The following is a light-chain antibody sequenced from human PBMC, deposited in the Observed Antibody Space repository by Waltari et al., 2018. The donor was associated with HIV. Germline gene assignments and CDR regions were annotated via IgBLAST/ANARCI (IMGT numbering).Light chain of an antibody. V-gene: IGLV1-44*01. CDR3: AAWDDSLDGPV. CDR1: SSNIGRHA. J-gene: IGLJ2*01. Sequence: QPVLTQPPSASGTPGQRVIISCSGSSSNIGRHAVSWYQHLPGATPTLLIFGNKPRSSGVPDRFSGSKSATSASLAISGLRSVDEADYSCAAWDDSLDGPVFGGGTKLTVL. CDR2: GNK.